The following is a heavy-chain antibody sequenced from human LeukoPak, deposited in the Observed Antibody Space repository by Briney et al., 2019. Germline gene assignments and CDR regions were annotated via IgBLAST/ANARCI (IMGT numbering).Heavy chain of an antibody. V-gene: IGHV3-23*01. CDR2: ASYYVGKQ. Sequence: GGSLRLSCAASGFTFSGYAMSWVRQAPGKGLEWVSTASYYVGKQYHADSVRGRFTVSRDNSRNTVSLQMSSLRSEDTAVYYCARRADYYDSSCYQHWGQGTPVTVSS. J-gene: IGHJ4*02. CDR3: ARRADYYDSSCYQH. D-gene: IGHD3-22*01. CDR1: GFTFSGYA.